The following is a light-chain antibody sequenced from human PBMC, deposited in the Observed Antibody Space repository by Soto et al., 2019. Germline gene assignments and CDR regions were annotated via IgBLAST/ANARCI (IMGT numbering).Light chain of an antibody. V-gene: IGKV3-20*01. CDR1: QSVSNSY. CDR2: GAS. CDR3: QQYGSSPRA. J-gene: IGKJ1*01. Sequence: EIVLTQSPGTLSLSPGERATLSCRASQSVSNSYLAWYQQKPGQAPRLLIYGASSRPTGIPDRFSGSGSGTDFTLTISRLESEDFAVYYCQQYGSSPRAFGQGTKVEIK.